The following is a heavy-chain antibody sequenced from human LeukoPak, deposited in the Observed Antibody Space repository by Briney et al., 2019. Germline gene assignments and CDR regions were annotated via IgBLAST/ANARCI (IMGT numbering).Heavy chain of an antibody. CDR2: IYHSGST. Sequence: SETLSLTCAVSGYSISSGYYWGWIRQPPGKGLEWIGSIYHSGSTYYIPSLMGRVTISVDTSKNQFSLRLSSVTAADTAVYYCARSKSSSWYFDSWGQGTLVPVSS. D-gene: IGHD6-13*01. V-gene: IGHV4-38-2*01. J-gene: IGHJ4*02. CDR1: GYSISSGYY. CDR3: ARSKSSSWYFDS.